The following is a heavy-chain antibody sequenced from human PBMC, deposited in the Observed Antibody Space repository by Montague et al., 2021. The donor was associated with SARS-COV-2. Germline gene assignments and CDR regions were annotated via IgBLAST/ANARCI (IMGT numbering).Heavy chain of an antibody. CDR3: ARDLLRYFDWSTALLYCYYYGMDV. J-gene: IGHJ6*02. D-gene: IGHD3-9*01. CDR1: GFTFSSYA. Sequence: SLRLSCAASGFTFSSYAMHWVRQAPGKGLEWVAVISYDGSNKYYADSVKGRFTISRDNSKNTLYLQMNSLRAEDTAVYYCARDLLRYFDWSTALLYCYYYGMDVWGQGTTVTVSS. CDR2: ISYDGSNK. V-gene: IGHV3-30-3*01.